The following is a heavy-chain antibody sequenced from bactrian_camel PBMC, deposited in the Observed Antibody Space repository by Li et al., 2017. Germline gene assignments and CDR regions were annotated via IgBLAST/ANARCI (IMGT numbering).Heavy chain of an antibody. D-gene: IGHD3*01. Sequence: VQLVESGGGSVQPGGSLRLSCVASGFTFSNYWMHWVRQGPGKGLEWVSSIGIGGSNTYYVDSVKGRFTISRDNAKNTLYLQMTDLKPEDTAMYYCAADVQLSPIEFNMIRTANYWGQGTQVTVS. CDR2: IGIGGSNT. V-gene: IGHV3S1*01. J-gene: IGHJ4*01. CDR3: AADVQLSPIEFNMIRTANY. CDR1: GFTFSNYW.